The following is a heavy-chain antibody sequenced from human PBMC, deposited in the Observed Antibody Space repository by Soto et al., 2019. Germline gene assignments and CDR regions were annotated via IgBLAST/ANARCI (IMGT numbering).Heavy chain of an antibody. CDR1: GFIFSSYA. J-gene: IGHJ4*02. CDR2: ISASGDNA. D-gene: IGHD6-19*01. V-gene: IGHV3-23*01. CDR3: AKFFVAGTRGYFDS. Sequence: LRLSCSASGFIFSSYAMSWVRQAPGKGLEWVSAISASGDNAYYADSVKGRFTVSRDRSKSLYLQMKSLRAEDTAIYYCAKFFVAGTRGYFDSWGQGTLVTVSS.